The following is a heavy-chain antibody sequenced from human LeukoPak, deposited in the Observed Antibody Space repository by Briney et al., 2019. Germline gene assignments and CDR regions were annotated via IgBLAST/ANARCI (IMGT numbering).Heavy chain of an antibody. D-gene: IGHD3-10*01. CDR2: MRQDGNEK. J-gene: IGHJ4*02. V-gene: IGHV3-7*01. CDR1: GFTFSSYW. CDR3: ARDSDYYGSGSYYDR. Sequence: GGSLRLSCVASGFTFSSYWMTWVRQAPGKGLEWVANMRQDGNEKYYVDSVRGRFTISRDNAKNSLYLQMNSLRAEDTAVYYCARDSDYYGSGSYYDRWGQGTLVTVSS.